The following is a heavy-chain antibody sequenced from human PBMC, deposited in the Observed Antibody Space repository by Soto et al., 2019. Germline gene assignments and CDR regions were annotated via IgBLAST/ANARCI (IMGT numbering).Heavy chain of an antibody. V-gene: IGHV1-18*01. CDR1: GYTFTSYG. J-gene: IGHJ4*02. CDR2: ISAYNGNT. D-gene: IGHD3-9*01. CDR3: ARDPRASYYDILTGYWH. Sequence: ASVKVSCKASGYTFTSYGISWVQQAPGQGLEWMGWISAYNGNTNYAQKLQGRVTMTTDTSTSTAYMELRSLRSDDTAVYYCARDPRASYYDILTGYWHWGQGTLVTVSS.